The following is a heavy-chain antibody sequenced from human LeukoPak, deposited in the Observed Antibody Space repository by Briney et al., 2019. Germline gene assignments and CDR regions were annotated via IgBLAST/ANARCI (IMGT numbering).Heavy chain of an antibody. V-gene: IGHV4-59*01. CDR2: IYHSGST. J-gene: IGHJ4*02. Sequence: SETLPLTCTVSGGSISSYYWSWLRQPPGKGLEWIGYIYHSGSTNYNPSLNSRLTISVDTSKNQFSLKLSSVTAADTAVYYCAREIFTISGDYFDYWGQGTLVTVSS. CDR1: GGSISSYY. D-gene: IGHD3-3*01. CDR3: AREIFTISGDYFDY.